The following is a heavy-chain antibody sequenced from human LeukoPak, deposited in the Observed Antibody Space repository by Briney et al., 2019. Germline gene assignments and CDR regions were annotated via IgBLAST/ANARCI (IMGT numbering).Heavy chain of an antibody. CDR3: ARVRVIQATMRYFYYMDV. V-gene: IGHV4-61*09. D-gene: IGHD2-2*01. CDR1: GGSISSGSYC. J-gene: IGHJ6*03. Sequence: SETLSLTCTVSGGSISSGSYCWSWIRQPAGKGLEWIGHIYTSGNTNYNPSLKSRVTMSVDTSKNQFSLNLSSVTAADTAVYYCARVRVIQATMRYFYYMDVWGKGTTVTVSS. CDR2: IYTSGNT.